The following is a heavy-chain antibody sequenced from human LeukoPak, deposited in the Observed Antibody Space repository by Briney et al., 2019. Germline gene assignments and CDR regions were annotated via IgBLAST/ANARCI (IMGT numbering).Heavy chain of an antibody. V-gene: IGHV3-30-3*01. D-gene: IGHD6-25*01. CDR2: ISYDGSNK. CDR1: GFTFSSYA. Sequence: GRSLILSCASSGFTFSSYAMHWVRQVPGKGLEWVAVISYDGSNKYYADSVKGRFTMSRDNSKNTLYLQMNSLRAEDTAVYYCASGIAAATSPPDYWGQGTLVTVPS. J-gene: IGHJ4*02. CDR3: ASGIAAATSPPDY.